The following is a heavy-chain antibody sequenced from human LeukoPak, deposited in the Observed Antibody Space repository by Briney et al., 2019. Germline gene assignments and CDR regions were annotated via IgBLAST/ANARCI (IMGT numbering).Heavy chain of an antibody. CDR2: ISSSSSYT. CDR1: GFTFSDYY. CDR3: ARGTTVTQLYDAFDI. J-gene: IGHJ3*02. V-gene: IGHV3-11*05. Sequence: GGSLRLSCAASGFTFSDYYMSWIRQAPGKGLEWVSYISSSSSYTNYADSVKGRFTISRDNAKNSLYLQTNSLRAEDTAVYYCARGTTVTQLYDAFDIWGQGTMVTVSS. D-gene: IGHD4-17*01.